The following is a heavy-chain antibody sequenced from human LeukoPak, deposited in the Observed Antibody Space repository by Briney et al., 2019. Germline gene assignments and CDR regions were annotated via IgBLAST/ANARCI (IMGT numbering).Heavy chain of an antibody. CDR1: GFTFTSSV. V-gene: IGHV1-58*02. CDR2: IVVGSGNT. D-gene: IGHD6-19*01. CDR3: AAEIAVASGIVLDP. J-gene: IGHJ5*02. Sequence: SVKVSCKASGFTFTSSVMQWVRQARGQRLEWIGWIVVGSGNTNYAQKFQERVTITRDMSTSTAYMELSSLRSEDTAVYYCAAEIAVASGIVLDPWGQGTLVTVSS.